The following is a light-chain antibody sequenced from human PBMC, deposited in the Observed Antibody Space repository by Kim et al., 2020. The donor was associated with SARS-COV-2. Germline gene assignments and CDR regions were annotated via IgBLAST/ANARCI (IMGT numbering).Light chain of an antibody. Sequence: VSPGQTASITCSGDKLGQKYACWYQQKPGQSPVLVIYQDTKRPSDIPERFSGSNSGNTATLTISGTQAMDEADYYCQAWDSSTVVFGGGTKLTVL. CDR3: QAWDSSTVV. J-gene: IGLJ3*02. CDR1: KLGQKY. V-gene: IGLV3-1*01. CDR2: QDT.